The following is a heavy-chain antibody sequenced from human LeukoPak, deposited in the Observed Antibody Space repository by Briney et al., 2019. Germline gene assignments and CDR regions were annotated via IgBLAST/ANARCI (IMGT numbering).Heavy chain of an antibody. CDR1: GFTFSSYS. CDR3: AREAYDFWSGYQGYYYMDV. J-gene: IGHJ6*03. D-gene: IGHD3-3*01. CDR2: ISSSSSTI. Sequence: TGGSLRLSCAASGFTFSSYSMNWVRQAPGKGLEWVSYISSSSSTIYYADSVKGRFTISRDNAKNSLYLQMNSLRAEDTAVYYCAREAYDFWSGYQGYYYMDVWGKGTTVTVSS. V-gene: IGHV3-48*01.